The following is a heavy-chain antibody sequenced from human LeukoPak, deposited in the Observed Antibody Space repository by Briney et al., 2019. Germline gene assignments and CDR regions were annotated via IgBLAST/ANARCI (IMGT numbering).Heavy chain of an antibody. V-gene: IGHV4-59*01. CDR1: GGSISSYY. J-gene: IGHJ4*02. D-gene: IGHD1-26*01. CDR2: IYCSGST. CDR3: ARGPHYTGSYGRYFDY. Sequence: PSETLSLTCTVSGGSISSYYWSWIRQPPGKGLEWIGYIYCSGSTNYNPSLKSRVTISVDTSKNQFSLKLSSVTAADTAVYYCARGPHYTGSYGRYFDYWGQGTLVTVSS.